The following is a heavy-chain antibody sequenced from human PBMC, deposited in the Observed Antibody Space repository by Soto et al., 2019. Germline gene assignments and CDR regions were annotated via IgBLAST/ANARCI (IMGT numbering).Heavy chain of an antibody. J-gene: IGHJ6*02. V-gene: IGHV4-34*01. CDR1: GGSFSGYY. Sequence: QVQLQQWGAGLLKPSETLSLTCAVYGGSFSGYYWTWIRQPPGKGLEWIGEINHSGNTNYNPSLKGRVSISVDTSKSQFSLTLSSVTAAETAVYFCARETAYDYVWGSYRPANYGMDVWGQGTTVHVSS. CDR2: INHSGNT. D-gene: IGHD3-16*02. CDR3: ARETAYDYVWGSYRPANYGMDV.